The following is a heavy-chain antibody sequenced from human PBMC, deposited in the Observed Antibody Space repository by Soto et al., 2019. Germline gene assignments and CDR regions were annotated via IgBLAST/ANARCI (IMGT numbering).Heavy chain of an antibody. CDR2: IWYDGSNK. Sequence: GGSLRLSCAASGFTFSSYGMHWVRKAPGKGLEWVAVIWYDGSNKYYADSVKGRFTISRDNSKNTLYLQMNSLRAEDTAVYYCARDVVVLAVAGTENYYYGMDVWGQGTTVTVSS. CDR3: ARDVVVLAVAGTENYYYGMDV. J-gene: IGHJ6*02. D-gene: IGHD6-19*01. V-gene: IGHV3-33*01. CDR1: GFTFSSYG.